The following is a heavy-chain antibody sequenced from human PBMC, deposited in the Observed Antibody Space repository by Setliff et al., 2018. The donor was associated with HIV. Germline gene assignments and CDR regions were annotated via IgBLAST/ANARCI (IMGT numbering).Heavy chain of an antibody. CDR3: ARDYYGSGSYFILDY. CDR2: MNPNSGNT. V-gene: IGHV1-8*01. D-gene: IGHD3-10*01. J-gene: IGHJ4*02. Sequence: ASVKVSCKASGSTFSTYDINWVRQAPGQGPEWMGWMNPNSGNTGYAPKLQGRVTMTTDTSTSTAYMELRSLRSDDTAVYYCARDYYGSGSYFILDYWGPGTLVTVSS. CDR1: GSTFSTYD.